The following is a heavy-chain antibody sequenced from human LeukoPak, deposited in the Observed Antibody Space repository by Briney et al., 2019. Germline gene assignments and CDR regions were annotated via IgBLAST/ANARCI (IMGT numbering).Heavy chain of an antibody. J-gene: IGHJ4*02. V-gene: IGHV4-34*01. CDR3: ARARIAVAAFHFDY. CDR2: INHSGST. D-gene: IGHD6-19*01. CDR1: GGSFSGYY. Sequence: SETLSLTCAVYGGSFSGYYWSWIRQPPGKGLEWIGEINHSGSTNYNPSLKSRVTISVDTSKNQFSLKLSSVTAADTAVYYCARARIAVAAFHFDYWGQGTLVTVSS.